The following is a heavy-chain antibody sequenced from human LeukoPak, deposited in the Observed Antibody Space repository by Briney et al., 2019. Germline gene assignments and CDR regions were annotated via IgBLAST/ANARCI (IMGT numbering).Heavy chain of an antibody. CDR3: AREGAGRYQRQPYDY. CDR2: IYTSGST. CDR1: GGSISSGSYY. V-gene: IGHV4-61*02. Sequence: PSETLSFTCTASGGSISSGSYYWSWIRQPAGKGLEWIGRIYTSGSTNYNPSLKSRVTISVDTSKNQFSLKLSSVTAADTAVYYCAREGAGRYQRQPYDYWGQGTLVTVSS. J-gene: IGHJ4*02. D-gene: IGHD1-1*01.